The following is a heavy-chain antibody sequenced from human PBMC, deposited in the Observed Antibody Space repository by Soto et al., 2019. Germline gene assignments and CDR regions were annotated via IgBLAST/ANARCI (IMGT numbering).Heavy chain of an antibody. V-gene: IGHV3-30*04. J-gene: IGHJ4*02. CDR2: ISFDATKT. D-gene: IGHD6-19*01. CDR1: GFTFSRSA. Sequence: QVQLVQSGGGVVQPGKSLRLSCAASGFTFSRSAMHWVRQAPGKGLEWVALISFDATKTFYADSVRGRFTISRDTSNDTLFLQMNSLRPEDTAIYYCARLRASNTPVAPDDSWGRGTLVTVYS. CDR3: ARLRASNTPVAPDDS.